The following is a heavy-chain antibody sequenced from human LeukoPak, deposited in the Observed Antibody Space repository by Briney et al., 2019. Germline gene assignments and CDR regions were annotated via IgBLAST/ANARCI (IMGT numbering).Heavy chain of an antibody. V-gene: IGHV1-8*01. Sequence: GASVKVSCKASGYTFTSYDINWVRQATGQGLEWMGWMNPNSGNTGYAQKFRGRVTMTRNTSMSTAYMELSSLRSEDTAVYYCARDQVGATGDVFDYWGQGTLVTVSS. CDR3: ARDQVGATGDVFDY. CDR1: GYTFTSYD. D-gene: IGHD1-26*01. J-gene: IGHJ4*02. CDR2: MNPNSGNT.